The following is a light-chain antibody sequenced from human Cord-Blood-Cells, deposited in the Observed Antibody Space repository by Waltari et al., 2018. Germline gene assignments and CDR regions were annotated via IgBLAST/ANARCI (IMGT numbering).Light chain of an antibody. CDR2: DVS. CDR1: SSDVGGYNY. Sequence: QSALTQPASVSGSPGQSITISCTGTSSDVGGYNYVSCYQQHPGKAPKLMIFDVSTRPPGVSNRFSGSKSGNTASLTISGLQAEDEADYYCSSYTSSSTGVFGGGTKLTVL. J-gene: IGLJ3*02. V-gene: IGLV2-14*01. CDR3: SSYTSSSTGV.